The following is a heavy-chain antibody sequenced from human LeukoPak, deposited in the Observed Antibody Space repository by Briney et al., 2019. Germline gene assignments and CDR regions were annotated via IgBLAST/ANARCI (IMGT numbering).Heavy chain of an antibody. CDR1: GFTFDDYA. Sequence: GRSLRLSCAASGFTFDDYAMHWVRQAPGKGLEGVSGISWNSGSIGYADSVKGRFTISRDNAKNSLYLQMNSLRAEDTAVYYCARGPGRYFDWLGQGTLVTVSS. CDR2: ISWNSGSI. CDR3: ARGPGRYFDW. V-gene: IGHV3-9*01. J-gene: IGHJ4*02. D-gene: IGHD3-9*01.